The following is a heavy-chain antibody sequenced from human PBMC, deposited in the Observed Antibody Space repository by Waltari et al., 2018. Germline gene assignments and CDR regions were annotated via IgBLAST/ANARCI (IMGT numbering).Heavy chain of an antibody. CDR1: GFMISAYG. CDR3: ARNADPTNNYWYLDL. CDR2: FWFNGFKG. Sequence: QVQLVESGGGVVQPGGSLRLSCEASGFMISAYGIHWIRQAPGKGLGWVAEFWFNGFKGNYPDSLKGRFPTPRSSSRNPVYLQLNGLRDEETALYYFARNADPTNNYWYLDLWGRGTVVGVSS. V-gene: IGHV3-33*01. J-gene: IGHJ2*01. D-gene: IGHD2-8*01.